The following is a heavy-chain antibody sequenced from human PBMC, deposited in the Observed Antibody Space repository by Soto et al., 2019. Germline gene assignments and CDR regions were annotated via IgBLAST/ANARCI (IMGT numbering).Heavy chain of an antibody. CDR3: ARDLDGIVARIYFDY. J-gene: IGHJ4*02. CDR1: GFTFSSYS. V-gene: IGHV3-48*02. CDR2: ISSSSTI. D-gene: IGHD5-12*01. Sequence: PGGSLRLSCAASGFTFSSYSMNWVRQAPGKGLEWVSYISSSSTIYYADSVKGRFTISRDNAKNSLYLQMNSLRDEDTAVYYCARDLDGIVARIYFDYWGQGTLVTVSS.